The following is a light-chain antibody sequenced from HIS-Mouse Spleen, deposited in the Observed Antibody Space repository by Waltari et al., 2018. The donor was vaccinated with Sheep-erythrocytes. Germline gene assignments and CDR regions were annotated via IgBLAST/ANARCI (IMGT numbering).Light chain of an antibody. CDR3: NSRDSSGKV. CDR1: SLRSYY. Sequence: SSELTQDPAVSVALGQTVRITCQGDSLRSYYASWYQQKPGQAPVLVIYGKNNRPSGIPDRFSGSSSGNTDSLTITGAQAEDEADYYCNSRDSSGKVFGGGTKLTVL. J-gene: IGLJ2*01. V-gene: IGLV3-19*01. CDR2: GKN.